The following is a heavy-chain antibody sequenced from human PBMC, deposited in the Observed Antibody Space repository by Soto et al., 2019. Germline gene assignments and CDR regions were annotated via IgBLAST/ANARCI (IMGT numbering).Heavy chain of an antibody. V-gene: IGHV4-39*01. CDR1: GCSISSSCYY. D-gene: IGHD2-21*02. CDR2: IYYSGST. CDR3: ARAGYCGGDCPYYFDS. J-gene: IGHJ4*02. Sequence: SETLSLTCTVSGCSISSSCYYWGWIRQPPGKGLEGIGSIYYSGSTYYNPSLKSRVTISVDTSKNQFSLKLSSVTAADTAVYYCARAGYCGGDCPYYFDSWGQGTLVTVSS.